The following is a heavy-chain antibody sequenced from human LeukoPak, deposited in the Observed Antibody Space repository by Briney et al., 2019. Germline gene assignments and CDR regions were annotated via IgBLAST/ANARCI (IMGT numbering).Heavy chain of an antibody. CDR1: GYTFTRYG. Sequence: ASVKVSCKASGYTFTRYGISWVRQAPGQGLEWMGWISAYNGNTNYARKIQGRVTMTTDTSTSTAYMELRSLRSDDTAVYYCARDAGISSGWHRELDYWGQGTLVTVSS. D-gene: IGHD6-19*01. CDR3: ARDAGISSGWHRELDY. J-gene: IGHJ4*02. V-gene: IGHV1-18*01. CDR2: ISAYNGNT.